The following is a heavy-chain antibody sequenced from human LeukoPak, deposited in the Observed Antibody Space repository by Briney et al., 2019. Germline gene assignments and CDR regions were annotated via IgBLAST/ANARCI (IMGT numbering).Heavy chain of an antibody. CDR1: GGSLCLYY. V-gene: IGHV4-59*08. CDR3: AGTTVTTSNWFDP. D-gene: IGHD4-11*01. Sequence: PSGTLSLTCTVSGGSLCLYYWRWLRQPPRRGLEWIGYISYSGSTNYNPPLKSRVTISEDTSKNHFSLKMSSVTAGDTGVYYCAGTTVTTSNWFDPWGQGTLVTVSS. J-gene: IGHJ5*02. CDR2: ISYSGST.